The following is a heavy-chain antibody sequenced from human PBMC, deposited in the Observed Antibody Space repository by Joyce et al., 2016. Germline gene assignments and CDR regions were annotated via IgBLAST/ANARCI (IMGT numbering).Heavy chain of an antibody. V-gene: IGHV3-7*03. Sequence: EVYLVESGGGLVQPGGSLRLSCAASGFSFLYFWMDWVRQAPGKGLEWVAQINEDGSEKNYMDSLRGRFTISRDNAKNSVDLQINSLRVEDTAMYYCTRGSGTGWFDPWGQGTLVTVSS. CDR3: TRGSGTGWFDP. CDR2: INEDGSEK. CDR1: GFSFLYFW. J-gene: IGHJ5*02. D-gene: IGHD6-13*01.